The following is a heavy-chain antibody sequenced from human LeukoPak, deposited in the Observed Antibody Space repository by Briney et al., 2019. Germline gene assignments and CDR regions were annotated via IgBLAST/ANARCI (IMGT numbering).Heavy chain of an antibody. D-gene: IGHD2/OR15-2a*01. V-gene: IGHV3-9*01. Sequence: GRSLRLSCAASGFTFDDYAMHWVRQAPGKGLEWVSGISWNSGSIGYADSVKGRFTISRDNAKNSPYLQMNSLRAEDTALYYCARVNLEGIYDWYFDLWGRGTLVTVSS. J-gene: IGHJ2*01. CDR2: ISWNSGSI. CDR1: GFTFDDYA. CDR3: ARVNLEGIYDWYFDL.